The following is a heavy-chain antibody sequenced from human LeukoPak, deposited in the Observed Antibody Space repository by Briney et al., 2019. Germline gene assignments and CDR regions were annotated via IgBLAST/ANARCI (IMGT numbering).Heavy chain of an antibody. CDR2: ISNSGTTI. V-gene: IGHV3-48*03. J-gene: IGHJ4*02. CDR1: GFAFSNYA. CDR3: ARDRSTVTTWVDY. D-gene: IGHD4-17*01. Sequence: GGSLRLSCAATGFAFSNYAMHWVRQAPGKGLEWVSYISNSGTTIYYADSVKGRFTISRDNAKNSLYLQMNSLRAEDTAVYYCARDRSTVTTWVDYWGQGTLVTVSS.